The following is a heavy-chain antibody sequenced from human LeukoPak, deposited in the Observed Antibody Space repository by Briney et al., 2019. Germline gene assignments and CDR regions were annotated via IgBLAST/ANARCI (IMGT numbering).Heavy chain of an antibody. CDR2: IYHSGST. CDR3: ASKLYGDYRFDY. J-gene: IGHJ4*02. V-gene: IGHV4-38-2*01. D-gene: IGHD4-17*01. Sequence: PSETLSLTCAVSGYSISSGYYWGWIRQPPGKGREWSGSIYHSGSTYYNPSLKSRVTISVDTSKNQFSLKLSSVTAADAAVYYCASKLYGDYRFDYWGQGTLVTVSS. CDR1: GYSISSGYY.